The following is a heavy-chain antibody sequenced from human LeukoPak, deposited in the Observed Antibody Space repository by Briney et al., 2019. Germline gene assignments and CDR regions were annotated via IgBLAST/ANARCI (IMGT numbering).Heavy chain of an antibody. CDR3: ARVMWYSSGWYYDYFDY. Sequence: ASVKVSCKASGYTFTGYYMHWVRQAPGQGLEWMGWINPNSGGTNYAQKLQGRVTMTRDTSISTAYMELSRLRSDDTAVYYCARVMWYSSGWYYDYFDYWGQGTLVTVSS. D-gene: IGHD6-19*01. CDR2: INPNSGGT. J-gene: IGHJ4*02. CDR1: GYTFTGYY. V-gene: IGHV1-2*02.